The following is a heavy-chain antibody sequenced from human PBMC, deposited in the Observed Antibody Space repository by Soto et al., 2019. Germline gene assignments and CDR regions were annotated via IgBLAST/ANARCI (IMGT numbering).Heavy chain of an antibody. V-gene: IGHV4-59*02. CDR1: GDSVSSYY. J-gene: IGHJ6*02. CDR3: ARGVLRYYYYGMDV. Sequence: QVQLQESGPGLVKPSETLSLSCTVSGDSVSSYYWSWIRQLPGRGLEWIGYIYISGNTNYNPSLKSRVNISRDTSKNQFSLNVKSVTAADTAVYYCARGVLRYYYYGMDVWGQGTTVTVSS. CDR2: IYISGNT.